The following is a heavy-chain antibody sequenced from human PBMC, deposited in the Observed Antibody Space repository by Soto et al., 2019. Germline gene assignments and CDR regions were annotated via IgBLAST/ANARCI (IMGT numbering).Heavy chain of an antibody. Sequence: GGSLRLSCAASGFTFSSYEMNWVRQAPGKGLEWVSYISSSGSTIYYADSVKGRFTISRDNAKNSLYLQMNSLRAEDTAVYYCARDGIMGYDSSGYHPYYYYGMDVWGQGTTVTVSS. J-gene: IGHJ6*02. V-gene: IGHV3-48*03. CDR3: ARDGIMGYDSSGYHPYYYYGMDV. CDR1: GFTFSSYE. D-gene: IGHD3-22*01. CDR2: ISSSGSTI.